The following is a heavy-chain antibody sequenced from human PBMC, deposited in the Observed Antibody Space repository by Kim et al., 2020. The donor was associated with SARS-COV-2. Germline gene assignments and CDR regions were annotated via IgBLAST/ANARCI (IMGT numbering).Heavy chain of an antibody. CDR2: ISGSGGST. D-gene: IGHD5-18*01. CDR1: GFTFRSYA. CDR3: AKDLAPSGGIQVWVQSFDY. Sequence: GGSLRLSCAASGFTFRSYAMSWVRQAPGKGLEWVSAISGSGGSTYYAEYVKGRFTISRDNSKNTLYLQMNSLRAEDTAVYYCAKDLAPSGGIQVWVQSFDYWGQGTLVTVSS. V-gene: IGHV3-23*01. J-gene: IGHJ4*02.